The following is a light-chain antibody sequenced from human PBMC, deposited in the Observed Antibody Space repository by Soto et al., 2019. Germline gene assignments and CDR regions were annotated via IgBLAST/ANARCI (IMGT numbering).Light chain of an antibody. J-gene: IGLJ1*01. CDR1: SSDVGGYNY. Sequence: QSALTQPASVSGSPGQSITISCTGTSSDVGGYNYVSWYQQHPGKAPKLMIYEVSNRPSGVSNRFSGSKSGNTASLTISGLQAEDEADYYCAAWDDSLNGLSVFGTGTKVTVL. CDR3: AAWDDSLNGLSV. CDR2: EVS. V-gene: IGLV2-14*01.